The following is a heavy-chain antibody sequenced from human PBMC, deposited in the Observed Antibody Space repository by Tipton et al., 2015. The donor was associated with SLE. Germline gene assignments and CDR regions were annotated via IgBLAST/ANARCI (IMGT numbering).Heavy chain of an antibody. J-gene: IGHJ5*02. CDR2: IYHSGST. CDR3: ARGTVSTRFDP. V-gene: IGHV4-38-2*01. CDR1: GFSISSGYY. Sequence: LRLSCAVSGFSISSGYYWGWIRQPPGKGLEWIGSIYHSGSTYYNPSLKSRVTISADTSKNQFSLKLSSGTAADTAVYYCARGTVSTRFDPWGQGILVTVSS. D-gene: IGHD4-11*01.